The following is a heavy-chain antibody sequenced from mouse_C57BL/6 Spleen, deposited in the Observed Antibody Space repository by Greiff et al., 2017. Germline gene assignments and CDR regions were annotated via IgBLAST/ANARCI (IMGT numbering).Heavy chain of an antibody. V-gene: IGHV1-64*01. CDR3: ARGTDGYYVAFDY. Sequence: QVQLQQPGAELVKPGASVKLSCKASGYTFTSYWMHWVKQRPGQGLEWIGMIHPNSGSTNYNEKFKSKATLTVDKSSSTAYMQLSSLTSEDSAVYYCARGTDGYYVAFDYWGQGTTLTVSA. CDR1: GYTFTSYW. J-gene: IGHJ2*01. D-gene: IGHD2-3*01. CDR2: IHPNSGST.